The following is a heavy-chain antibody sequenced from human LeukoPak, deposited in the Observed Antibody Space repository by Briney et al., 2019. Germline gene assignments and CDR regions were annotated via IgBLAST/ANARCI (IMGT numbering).Heavy chain of an antibody. CDR2: ISDSGAGT. J-gene: IGHJ4*02. V-gene: IGHV3-23*01. Sequence: PGGSLRLSCAASGFTFTYYAMSWVRQAPGRGLEWVSTISDSGAGTYYADSVKGRFAISRDSSKNILYLQMNSLRAEDTAVYYCAKGHGLGDYYLDYWGQGTLVTVSS. D-gene: IGHD2-21*02. CDR3: AKGHGLGDYYLDY. CDR1: GFTFTYYA.